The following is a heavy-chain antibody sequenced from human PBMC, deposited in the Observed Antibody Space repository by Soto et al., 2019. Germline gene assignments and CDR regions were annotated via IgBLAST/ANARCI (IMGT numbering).Heavy chain of an antibody. J-gene: IGHJ6*02. Sequence: QVQLVQSGAEVKKPGASVKVSCKASGYTFTSYYMHWVRQAPGQGLEWMGIINPSGGSTSYAQKFQGRVTMTRDTSTSTVYMELSSLRSEDTAVYYCARDWAYGDSYYYGMDVWGQGTTVTVSS. CDR2: INPSGGST. V-gene: IGHV1-46*01. D-gene: IGHD4-17*01. CDR3: ARDWAYGDSYYYGMDV. CDR1: GYTFTSYY.